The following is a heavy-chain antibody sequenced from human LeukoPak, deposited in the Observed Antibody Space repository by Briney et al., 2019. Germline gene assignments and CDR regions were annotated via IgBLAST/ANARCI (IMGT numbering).Heavy chain of an antibody. CDR2: IKQGGSEK. V-gene: IGHV3-7*01. CDR1: GFTFSSHW. D-gene: IGHD7-27*01. CDR3: ARAGDILLVSYFHYYGMDV. J-gene: IGHJ6*02. Sequence: GGSLRLSCAASGFTFSSHWMSWVRQAPGKGLEWVANIKQGGSEKYYVDSVKGRSTISRDNAKNSLYLQMNSLRDEDMGVYYCARAGDILLVSYFHYYGMDVWGQGTTVIVSS.